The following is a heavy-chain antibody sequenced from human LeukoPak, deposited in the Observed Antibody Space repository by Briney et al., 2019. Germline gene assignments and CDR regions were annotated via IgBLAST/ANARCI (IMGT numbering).Heavy chain of an antibody. Sequence: PETLSLTCTVSGGSISSYYWSWIRQSPGKGLDWIGYIYYSGSTKYKPSLKSRVTISVDTSKNQFSLKLSSVTAADTAVYYCARSYYGSGRYGPQFDYWGQGTLVTVSS. D-gene: IGHD3-10*01. V-gene: IGHV4-59*01. J-gene: IGHJ4*02. CDR3: ARSYYGSGRYGPQFDY. CDR1: GGSISSYY. CDR2: IYYSGST.